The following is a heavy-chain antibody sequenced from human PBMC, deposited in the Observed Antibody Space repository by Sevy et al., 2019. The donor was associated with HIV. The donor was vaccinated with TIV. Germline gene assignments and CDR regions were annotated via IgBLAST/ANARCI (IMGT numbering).Heavy chain of an antibody. V-gene: IGHV3-74*01. Sequence: GGSLRLSCAASGFTFGNYWMHWVRQAPGKGLVWISRINNDGSNTNYADSVKGRFTTSRDNAKNTLYLQMNSLRAEDTAVDYCGREMISMVPGVPDALDIWGQGTMVTVSS. CDR1: GFTFGNYW. J-gene: IGHJ3*02. CDR3: GREMISMVPGVPDALDI. CDR2: INNDGSNT. D-gene: IGHD3-10*01.